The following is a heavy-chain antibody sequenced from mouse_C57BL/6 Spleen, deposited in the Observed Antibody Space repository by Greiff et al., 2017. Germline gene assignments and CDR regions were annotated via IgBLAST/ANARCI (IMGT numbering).Heavy chain of an antibody. D-gene: IGHD6-5*01. CDR2: INPNYGTT. CDR1: GYSFTDYN. Sequence: VQLQQSGPELVKPGASVKISCKASGYSFTDYNMNWVKQSNGKSLEWIGVINPNYGTTSYNQKFKGKATLTVDQSSSTAYMQLNSLASEDSAVYYGARGGGARLVGRGAWFAYWGQGTLVTVSA. V-gene: IGHV1-39*01. CDR3: ARGGGARLVGRGAWFAY. J-gene: IGHJ3*01.